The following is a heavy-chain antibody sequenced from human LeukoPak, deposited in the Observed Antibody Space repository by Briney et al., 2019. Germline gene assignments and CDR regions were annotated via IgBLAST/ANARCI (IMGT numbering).Heavy chain of an antibody. CDR1: GGSVSSGSYY. CDR2: VNHGGNT. CDR3: ARGGIVGLSARQEYFQH. Sequence: SETLSLTCTVSGGSVSSGSYYWSWVRQSPGKGLEWIGEVNHGGNTNYNPSLKSRVSISVDTSKNQFSLKLSSVVAADTAVYYCARGGIVGLSARQEYFQHWGQGTLVTVSS. J-gene: IGHJ1*01. D-gene: IGHD1-26*01. V-gene: IGHV4-39*07.